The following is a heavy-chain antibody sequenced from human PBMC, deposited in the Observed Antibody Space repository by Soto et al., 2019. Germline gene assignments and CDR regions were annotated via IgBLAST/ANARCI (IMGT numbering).Heavy chain of an antibody. CDR1: GGSISSYY. V-gene: IGHV4-59*08. CDR3: ARHDNYDFWSGYLSPGWFDP. D-gene: IGHD3-3*01. CDR2: IYYSGST. Sequence: SETLSLTCTVSGGSISSYYWSWIRQPPGKGLEWIGYIYYSGSTNYNHSLKSRVTISVDTSNNQFSLKLSSVTAADTAVYYCARHDNYDFWSGYLSPGWFDPWGQGTLVTVSS. J-gene: IGHJ5*02.